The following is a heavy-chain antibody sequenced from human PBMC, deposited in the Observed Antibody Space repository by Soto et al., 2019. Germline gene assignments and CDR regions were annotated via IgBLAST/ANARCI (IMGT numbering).Heavy chain of an antibody. V-gene: IGHV4-39*07. Sequence: PSETLSLTCTVSGGSISSSSYYWGWIRQPPGKGLEWIGSIYYSGSTYYNPSLKSRVTISVDTSKNQFSLKLSSVTAADTAVYYCARGGRYSSSSWFDSCGQGTLLTVSS. D-gene: IGHD6-13*01. J-gene: IGHJ5*01. CDR2: IYYSGST. CDR3: ARGGRYSSSSWFDS. CDR1: GGSISSSSYY.